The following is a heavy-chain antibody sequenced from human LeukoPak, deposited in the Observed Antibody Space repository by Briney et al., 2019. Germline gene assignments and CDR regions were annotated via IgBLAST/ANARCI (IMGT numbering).Heavy chain of an antibody. CDR2: MNPNSGST. V-gene: IGHV1-8*03. CDR1: GYTFTNYG. CDR3: TRRRSTRVPYYFEY. J-gene: IGHJ4*02. D-gene: IGHD5-12*01. Sequence: ASVKVSCTASGYTFTNYGINWVRQATGQGLEWMGWMNPNSGSTGYAQKFQGRVTITRNTSTSTAYMEVSGLRSEDTAVYYCTRRRSTRVPYYFEYWGEGTLVTVSS.